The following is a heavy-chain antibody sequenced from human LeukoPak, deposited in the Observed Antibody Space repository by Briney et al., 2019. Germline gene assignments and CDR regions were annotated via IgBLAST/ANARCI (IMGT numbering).Heavy chain of an antibody. CDR2: IKQDGSEK. D-gene: IGHD1-1*01. Sequence: PGGSLRLSCAASGFTFSSYWMSWVRQAPGKGPEWVANIKQDGSEKYYVDSVKGRFTISRDNAKNSLYLQMNSLRAEDTAVYYCARDTTKYYYYYYGMDVWGQGTTVTVSS. J-gene: IGHJ6*02. CDR1: GFTFSSYW. V-gene: IGHV3-7*01. CDR3: ARDTTKYYYYYYGMDV.